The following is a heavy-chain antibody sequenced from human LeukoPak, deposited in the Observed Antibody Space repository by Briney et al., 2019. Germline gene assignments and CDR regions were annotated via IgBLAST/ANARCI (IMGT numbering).Heavy chain of an antibody. V-gene: IGHV4-30-4*01. D-gene: IGHD6-6*01. CDR1: GGSISSGDYH. Sequence: SQTLSLTCTVSGGSISSGDYHWSWIRQPPGKGLEWIGYIYYSGSTYYNPSLKSRVTISVDTSKNQFSLKLSSVTAADTAVYYCARGLGAALGPGHFDYWGQGTLVTVSS. CDR2: IYYSGST. CDR3: ARGLGAALGPGHFDY. J-gene: IGHJ4*02.